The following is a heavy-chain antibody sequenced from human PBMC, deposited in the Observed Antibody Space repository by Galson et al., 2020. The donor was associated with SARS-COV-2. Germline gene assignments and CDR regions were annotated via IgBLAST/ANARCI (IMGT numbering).Heavy chain of an antibody. D-gene: IGHD1-26*01. Sequence: SETLSLTCTVSGGSISSYYWSWIRQPPGKGLEWIGYIYYSGSTNYNPSLKSRVTISVDTSKNQFSLKLSSVTAADTAVYYCARARYSGTSWYYYMDVWGKGTTVTVSS. V-gene: IGHV4-59*01. CDR1: GGSISSYY. J-gene: IGHJ6*03. CDR2: IYYSGST. CDR3: ARARYSGTSWYYYMDV.